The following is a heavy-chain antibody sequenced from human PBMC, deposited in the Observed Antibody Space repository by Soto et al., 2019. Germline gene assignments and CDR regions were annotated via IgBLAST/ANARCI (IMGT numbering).Heavy chain of an antibody. CDR3: ASSPGQRWLQFAFDI. V-gene: IGHV4-34*01. D-gene: IGHD5-12*01. Sequence: SETLSLTCAVYGGSFSGYYWSWIRQPPGKGLEWIGEINHSGSTNYNPSLKSRVTISVDASKNQFSLKLSSVTAADTAVYYCASSPGQRWLQFAFDIWGQGTMVTVSS. CDR2: INHSGST. J-gene: IGHJ3*02. CDR1: GGSFSGYY.